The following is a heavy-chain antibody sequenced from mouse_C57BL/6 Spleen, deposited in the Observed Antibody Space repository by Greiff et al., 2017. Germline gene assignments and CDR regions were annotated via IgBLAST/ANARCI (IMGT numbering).Heavy chain of an antibody. CDR3: ARRGLTGYYFDY. V-gene: IGHV3-6*01. D-gene: IGHD4-1*01. CDR2: ISYDGSN. CDR1: GYSITSGYY. J-gene: IGHJ2*01. Sequence: EVKLQESGPGLVKPSQSLSLTCSVTGYSITSGYYWNWIRQFPGNKLEWMGYISYDGSNNYNPSLKNRISITRDTSKNQFFLKLNSVTTEDTATYYCARRGLTGYYFDYWGQGTTLTVSS.